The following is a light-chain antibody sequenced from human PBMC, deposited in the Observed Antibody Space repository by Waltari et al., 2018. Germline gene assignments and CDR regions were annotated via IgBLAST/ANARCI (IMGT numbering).Light chain of an antibody. J-gene: IGLJ3*02. V-gene: IGLV2-23*02. CDR2: EVT. CDR3: CSYAGDYSLV. Sequence: QSALTQPASVSGSPGQSITFSCTGTSSDVGNYNLFSWYQQFAGEAPKLIIYEVTKRPPGVSDRFSGAKSGNTASLTISGLQTEDEGDYYCCSYAGDYSLVFGEGTKLTVL. CDR1: SSDVGNYNL.